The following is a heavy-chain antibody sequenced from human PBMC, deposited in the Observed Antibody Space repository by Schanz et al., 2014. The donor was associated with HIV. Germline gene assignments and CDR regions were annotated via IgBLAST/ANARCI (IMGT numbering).Heavy chain of an antibody. D-gene: IGHD6-19*01. Sequence: EEQLVESGGGLVQPGGSLRLSCAASGFTFSNFAMSWVRQAPGKGLEWVSSISGSGVSTFYAGSVKGRFAISRDKSKNTLYLQMNSLRVEDTAVYYCAKMARSVAANTNFDYWGQGTLVTVSS. CDR3: AKMARSVAANTNFDY. V-gene: IGHV3-23*04. CDR1: GFTFSNFA. J-gene: IGHJ4*02. CDR2: ISGSGVST.